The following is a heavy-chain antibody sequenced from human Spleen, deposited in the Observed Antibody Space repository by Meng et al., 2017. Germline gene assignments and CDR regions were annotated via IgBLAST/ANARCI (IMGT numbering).Heavy chain of an antibody. J-gene: IGHJ4*02. CDR2: ITWDGGNS. Sequence: GESLKISCAASGFIFSTYAMHWVRQAPGKGLEWVCLITWDGGNSFYADSVKGRFTISRDNSKNSLYLQMNSLRTEDTALYYCAKARGAGSLVMYDYWGQGTLVTVSS. V-gene: IGHV3-43D*03. CDR3: AKARGAGSLVMYDY. D-gene: IGHD6-19*01. CDR1: GFIFSTYA.